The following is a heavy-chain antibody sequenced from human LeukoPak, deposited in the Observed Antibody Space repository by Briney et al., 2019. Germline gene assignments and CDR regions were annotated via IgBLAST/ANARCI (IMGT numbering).Heavy chain of an antibody. CDR1: GFTFTTYG. V-gene: IGHV3-21*01. D-gene: IGHD4-17*01. CDR2: IGGSGTRT. Sequence: NPGGSLRLSCSASGFTFTTYGMNWVRQAPGKGLEWVSGIGGSGTRTYYADSVKGRFTISRDNAKNSLYLQMNSLRAEDTAVYYCARDKNHGDSYFAYWGQGILVTVSS. CDR3: ARDKNHGDSYFAY. J-gene: IGHJ4*02.